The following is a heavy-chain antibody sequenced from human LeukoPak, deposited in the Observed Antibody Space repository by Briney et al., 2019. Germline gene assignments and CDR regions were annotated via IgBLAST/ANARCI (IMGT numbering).Heavy chain of an antibody. Sequence: SETLSLTCAVYGGSFSGYYWSWIRQPPGKGLEWIGEINHSGSTNYNPSLKSRVTISVDTSKNQFSLKLGSVTAADTAVYYCASRPHLRITIFGVVIPYYFDYWGQGTLVTVSS. J-gene: IGHJ4*02. CDR3: ASRPHLRITIFGVVIPYYFDY. CDR2: INHSGST. V-gene: IGHV4-34*01. D-gene: IGHD3-3*01. CDR1: GGSFSGYY.